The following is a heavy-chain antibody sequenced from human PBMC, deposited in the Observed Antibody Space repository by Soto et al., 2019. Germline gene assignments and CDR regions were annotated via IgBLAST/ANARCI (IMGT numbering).Heavy chain of an antibody. V-gene: IGHV4-59*08. CDR2: ISYPGTT. D-gene: IGHD2-21*02. J-gene: IGHJ5*02. CDR1: NDSISNYY. Sequence: QVHLHESGPGLVKPSETLSLTCTVSNDSISNYYWNWIRQSPGKGLEWIGYISYPGTTNYNPSPKSRVAISLDTSKKQFSLTLSSVTAADTAVYFCARGGVMVTDNWLDPWGQGTLVTVSS. CDR3: ARGGVMVTDNWLDP.